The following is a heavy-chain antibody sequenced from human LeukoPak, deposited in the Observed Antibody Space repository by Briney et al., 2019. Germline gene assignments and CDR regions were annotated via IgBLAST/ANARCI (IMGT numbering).Heavy chain of an antibody. V-gene: IGHV1-2*02. CDR1: GYTFTGYY. Sequence: GASVKVSCKASGYTFTGYYMHWVRQAPGQGLEWMGWINPNSGGTNYAQKFQGRVTMTRDTSISTAYMELSRLRSDDTAVYYCARDYRDCSGGSCYSGEFDYWGQGTLVTVSS. J-gene: IGHJ4*02. CDR2: INPNSGGT. CDR3: ARDYRDCSGGSCYSGEFDY. D-gene: IGHD2-15*01.